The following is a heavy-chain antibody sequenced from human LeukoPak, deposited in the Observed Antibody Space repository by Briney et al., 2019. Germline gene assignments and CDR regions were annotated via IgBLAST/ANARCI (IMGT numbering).Heavy chain of an antibody. CDR2: INQSGRT. V-gene: IGHV4-34*01. CDR1: GGSFSGYY. Sequence: PSETLSLTCGVYGGSFSGYYCRWIGQVPGKGLEWLGEINQSGRTNYNPSLKRRVTISVDTSKNQISLKLSFVAATDTAVYYCARGWFGFWHNSYADDNAFDVWGQGTMVTVSS. CDR3: ARGWFGFWHNSYADDNAFDV. J-gene: IGHJ3*01. D-gene: IGHD5-18*01.